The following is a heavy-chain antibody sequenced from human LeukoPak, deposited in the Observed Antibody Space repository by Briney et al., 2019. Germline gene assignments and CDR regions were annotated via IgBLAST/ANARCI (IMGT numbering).Heavy chain of an antibody. D-gene: IGHD1-1*01. CDR1: GGSISSSSYY. CDR3: ARGLERREGWFDP. J-gene: IGHJ5*02. CDR2: FYYCGST. Sequence: SETLSLTCTVSGGSISSSSYYWGWIRQPPGKGLEWIGSFYYCGSTYYNPSLKSRVTISVDTSKNQFSLKLSSVTAADTAVYYCARGLERREGWFDPWGQGTLVTVSS. V-gene: IGHV4-39*01.